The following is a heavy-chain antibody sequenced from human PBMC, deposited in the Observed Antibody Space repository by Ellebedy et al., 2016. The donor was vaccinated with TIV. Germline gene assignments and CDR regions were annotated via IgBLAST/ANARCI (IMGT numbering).Heavy chain of an antibody. CDR3: ARKPMNPTDLYGNFDH. J-gene: IGHJ4*02. D-gene: IGHD1-1*01. Sequence: PGGSLRLSCAASGFTFSDYYMSRVRQAPGKGLEWVSYITNTGSTTYYADSVKGRFTVARDNAKNSLYLQMNSLRAEDTAVYYCARKPMNPTDLYGNFDHWGQGTLVTVSS. CDR2: ITNTGSTT. V-gene: IGHV3-11*04. CDR1: GFTFSDYY.